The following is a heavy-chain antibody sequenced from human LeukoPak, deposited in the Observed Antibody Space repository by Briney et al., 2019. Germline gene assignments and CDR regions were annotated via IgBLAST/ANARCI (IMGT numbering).Heavy chain of an antibody. CDR2: IYYSGST. Sequence: PSETLSLTCTVSGGSVSSGSYYWSWIRQHPGKGLEWIGYIYYSGSTNYNPSLKSRVTISVDTSKNQFSLKLSSVTAADTAVYYCARDVKSHVRRVAYSSSASYYYGMDVWGQGTTVTVSS. CDR1: GGSVSSGSYY. CDR3: ARDVKSHVRRVAYSSSASYYYGMDV. J-gene: IGHJ6*02. V-gene: IGHV4-61*01. D-gene: IGHD6-6*01.